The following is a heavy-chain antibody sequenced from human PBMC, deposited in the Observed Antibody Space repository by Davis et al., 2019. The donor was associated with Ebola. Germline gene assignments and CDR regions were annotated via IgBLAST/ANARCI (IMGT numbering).Heavy chain of an antibody. Sequence: GESLKISCAASGFTFSTYWMSWVRQAPGKGLEWVANIKQDGSEKYYVDSVKGRFTVSRDNAKNSLYLQMNSLRAEDTAVYHCARDGPADGTRGRFVYWGQGTPVTVSS. J-gene: IGHJ4*02. D-gene: IGHD6-13*01. CDR1: GFTFSTYW. CDR3: ARDGPADGTRGRFVY. CDR2: IKQDGSEK. V-gene: IGHV3-7*01.